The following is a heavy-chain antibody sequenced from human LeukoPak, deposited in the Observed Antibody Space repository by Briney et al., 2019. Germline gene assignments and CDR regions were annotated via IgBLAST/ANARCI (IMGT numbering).Heavy chain of an antibody. CDR1: GFTFSHYW. CDR2: INQDASDE. Sequence: PGGSLRLSCAPSGFTFSHYWMSWVRQAPGKGLEWVANINQDASDEQYVDSVKGRFTISRDNAKNSLYLQMNNLRAEDTAVYYCVRSFSSTWYSPNAYYFDYWGQGTLVTVSS. D-gene: IGHD6-13*01. V-gene: IGHV3-7*01. J-gene: IGHJ4*02. CDR3: VRSFSSTWYSPNAYYFDY.